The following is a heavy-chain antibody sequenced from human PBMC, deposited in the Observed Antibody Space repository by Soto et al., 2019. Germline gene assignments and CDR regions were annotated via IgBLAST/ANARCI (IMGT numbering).Heavy chain of an antibody. CDR3: ARGDIVVVPAAIQGPAFDY. CDR2: INHSGST. J-gene: IGHJ4*02. V-gene: IGHV4-34*01. D-gene: IGHD2-2*02. Sequence: QVQLQQWGAGLLKPSETLSLTCAVYGGSFSGYYWSWIRQPPGKGLEWIGEINHSGSTNYNPSLKSRCPTSVDTSKNQFSLKLSSVTAADTAVYYCARGDIVVVPAAIQGPAFDYWGQGTLVTVSS. CDR1: GGSFSGYY.